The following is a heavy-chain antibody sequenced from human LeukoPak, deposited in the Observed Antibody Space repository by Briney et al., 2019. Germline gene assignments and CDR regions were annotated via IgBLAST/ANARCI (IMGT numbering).Heavy chain of an antibody. V-gene: IGHV6-1*01. CDR1: GDSVSSNNAA. D-gene: IGHD2-15*01. CDR2: TYYRSKWYS. Sequence: SQTLSLTCVISGDSVSSNNAAWNWIRQSPSRGLEWLGRTYYRSKWYSYYAVSVKSRIIINPDTSKNQFSLKLSSVTAADTAVYYCARAGEVVVAAAYYFDYWGQGTLVTVSS. CDR3: ARAGEVVVAAAYYFDY. J-gene: IGHJ4*02.